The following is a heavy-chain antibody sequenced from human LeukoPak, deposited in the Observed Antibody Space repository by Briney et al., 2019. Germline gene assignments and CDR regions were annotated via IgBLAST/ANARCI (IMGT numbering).Heavy chain of an antibody. D-gene: IGHD3-3*01. CDR3: AKPRGYDFWSGYRWFDP. J-gene: IGHJ5*02. V-gene: IGHV3-23*01. CDR2: ISGSGGST. Sequence: SAGSLRLSCAASGFTFSSYAMSWVRQAPRKGREWVSAISGSGGSTYYADSVKGRLPISRDNSKNTLYLQMNSLRAEDTAVYYCAKPRGYDFWSGYRWFDPWGQGTLVTVSS. CDR1: GFTFSSYA.